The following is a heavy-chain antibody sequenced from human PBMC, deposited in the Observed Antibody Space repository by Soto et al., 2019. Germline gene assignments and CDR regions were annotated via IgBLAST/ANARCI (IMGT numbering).Heavy chain of an antibody. CDR2: MYYRGSI. Sequence: SDTLSLTCSFYFNSICSISYYWGWIRQPPGKGLEWIVHMYYRGSIYYNPSLRSRVTISVDTSKNQFSLKLNFVTASDTAVYVCARHVLGYDYFDQWGQG. J-gene: IGHJ4*02. CDR1: FNSICSISYY. D-gene: IGHD5-12*01. CDR3: ARHVLGYDYFDQ. V-gene: IGHV4-39*01.